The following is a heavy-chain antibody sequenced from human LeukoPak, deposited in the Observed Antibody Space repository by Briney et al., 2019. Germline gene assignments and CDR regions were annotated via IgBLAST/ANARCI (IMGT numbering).Heavy chain of an antibody. CDR3: AKGGGYEAQYYYSYLDV. CDR1: GFTFSSYA. D-gene: IGHD5-12*01. V-gene: IGHV3-30*04. Sequence: QPGGSLRLSCAASGFTFSSYAMHWVRQAPGKGLEWVAVISYDGSNKYYADSVKGRFTVSRDNSKNTLYLQMKSLRAEDTAVYYCAKGGGYEAQYYYSYLDVWGKGTTVTISS. CDR2: ISYDGSNK. J-gene: IGHJ6*03.